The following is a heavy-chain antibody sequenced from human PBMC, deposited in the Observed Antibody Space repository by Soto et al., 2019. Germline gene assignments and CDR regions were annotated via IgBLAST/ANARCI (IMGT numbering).Heavy chain of an antibody. D-gene: IGHD6-19*01. J-gene: IGHJ4*02. Sequence: HPGGSLRLSCAASGFTFSSYAMSWVRQAPGKGLEWVSAISGSGGSTYYADSVKGRFTISRDNSKNTLYLQMNSLRAEDTAVYYCAKGTATSGWPILNYWGQGTLVTVSS. CDR3: AKGTATSGWPILNY. V-gene: IGHV3-23*01. CDR1: GFTFSSYA. CDR2: ISGSGGST.